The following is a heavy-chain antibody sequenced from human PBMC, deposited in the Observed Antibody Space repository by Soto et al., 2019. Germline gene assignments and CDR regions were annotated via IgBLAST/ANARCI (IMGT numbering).Heavy chain of an antibody. CDR3: AKGDSSGWYGSANFFDY. Sequence: EVQLVESGGGLVQPGRSLRLSCAASGFTFDDYAMHWVRQAPGKGLEWVSGISWNSGSIGYADSVKGRFTISRDNAKNSLYLQMNSLRAENTALYYCAKGDSSGWYGSANFFDYWGQGTLVTVSS. J-gene: IGHJ4*02. V-gene: IGHV3-9*01. CDR1: GFTFDDYA. D-gene: IGHD6-19*01. CDR2: ISWNSGSI.